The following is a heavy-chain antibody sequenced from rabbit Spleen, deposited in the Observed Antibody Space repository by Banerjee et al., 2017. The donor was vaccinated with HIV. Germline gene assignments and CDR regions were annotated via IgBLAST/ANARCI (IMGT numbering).Heavy chain of an antibody. J-gene: IGHJ4*01. D-gene: IGHD8-1*01. CDR2: IFTGNIKT. CDR1: GFSFSSSYY. V-gene: IGHV1S40*01. Sequence: QSLEESGGDLVKPGASLTLTCTASGFSFSSSYYMCWVRLAPGKGLEWIGCIFTGNIKTYYASWAKGRFTISKTSSTTVTLQMTSLTVADTATYFCARDAGSGDYIDVYFDLWGPGTLVTVS. CDR3: ARDAGSGDYIDVYFDL.